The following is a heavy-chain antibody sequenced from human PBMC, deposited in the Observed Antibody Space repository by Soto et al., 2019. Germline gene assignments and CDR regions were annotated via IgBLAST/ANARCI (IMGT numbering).Heavy chain of an antibody. Sequence: EVQLLESGEGLVQPGGSLKLSCAASGFTFSNYAMSWVRQAPGKGLEWVSGIGSSGSNTYYADSVKGRFTISRDNSKNTLFLQMNSLRAEDTAEYYCARVVXYFDTPYGMDVWGQGTTVTVSS. CDR3: ARVVXYFDTPYGMDV. J-gene: IGHJ6*02. CDR1: GFTFSNYA. V-gene: IGHV3-23*01. D-gene: IGHD3-9*01. CDR2: IGSSGSNT.